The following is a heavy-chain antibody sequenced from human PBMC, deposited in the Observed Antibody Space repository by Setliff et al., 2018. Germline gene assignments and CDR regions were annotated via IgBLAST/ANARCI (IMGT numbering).Heavy chain of an antibody. J-gene: IGHJ6*03. CDR3: ARVGEYRFLEWFMNYYYNYMDA. CDR2: IGTAGDT. V-gene: IGHV3-13*01. CDR1: GFTFSSYD. Sequence: GGSLRLSCAASGFTFSSYDIHWVRQATGKGLEWVSAIGTAGDTYYPGSVKGRFTISRDNSKNTLYLQMNSLRAEDTAVYYCARVGEYRFLEWFMNYYYNYMDAWGKGTTVTVSS. D-gene: IGHD3-3*01.